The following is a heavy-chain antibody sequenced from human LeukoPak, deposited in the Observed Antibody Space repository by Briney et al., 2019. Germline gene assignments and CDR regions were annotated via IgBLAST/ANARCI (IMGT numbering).Heavy chain of an antibody. CDR2: IVPILDIT. CDR3: ATEIGGGPYYFDS. J-gene: IGHJ4*02. D-gene: IGHD2/OR15-2a*01. Sequence: ASVKVSCKASGGTFSSYAITWVRQAPGQGFEFMGRIVPILDITNYARKFQGRVTISADRSTTTAYMELSSLRSDDTAMYYCATEIGGGPYYFDSWGQGTLVTVSS. CDR1: GGTFSSYA. V-gene: IGHV1-69*04.